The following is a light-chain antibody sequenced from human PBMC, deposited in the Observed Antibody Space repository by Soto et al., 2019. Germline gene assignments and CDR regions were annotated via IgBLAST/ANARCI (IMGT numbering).Light chain of an antibody. CDR1: QSVSSY. CDR3: QQYNIWPPWT. J-gene: IGKJ1*01. V-gene: IGKV3-11*01. Sequence: EIVLTQSPATLSLSPGERATLSCRASQSVSSYLAWYQQKPGQAPRLLIYDASNRATGIPARFSGSGSGTDFTLTISSLEPEDFAVYYCQQYNIWPPWTFGQGTKVEIK. CDR2: DAS.